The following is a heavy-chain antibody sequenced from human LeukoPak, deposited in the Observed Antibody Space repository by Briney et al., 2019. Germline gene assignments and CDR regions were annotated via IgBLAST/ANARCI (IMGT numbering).Heavy chain of an antibody. J-gene: IGHJ6*02. CDR3: ARDLRYYGSGEMQRYYYGMDV. CDR2: INTNTGNP. V-gene: IGHV7-4-1*02. Sequence: ASVKVSCKASGYTFTSYAMNWVRQAPGQGLEWMGWINTNTGNPTYAQGFTGRFVFSLDTSVSTAYLQISSLKAEDTAVYYCARDLRYYGSGEMQRYYYGMDVWGQGTTVTVSS. D-gene: IGHD3-10*01. CDR1: GYTFTSYA.